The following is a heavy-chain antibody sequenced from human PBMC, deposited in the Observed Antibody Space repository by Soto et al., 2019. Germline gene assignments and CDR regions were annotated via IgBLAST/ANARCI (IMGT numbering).Heavy chain of an antibody. CDR3: AKGAFWSDYYHPRIDY. J-gene: IGHJ4*02. D-gene: IGHD3-3*01. CDR1: GFTFDDYT. V-gene: IGHV3-43*01. CDR2: INWDGGST. Sequence: SLRLSCAASGFTFDDYTMHWVRQSPGKGLEWVSLINWDGGSTYYADSVKGRFTISRDNSKNSLYMQMNSLRTEDTALYSCAKGAFWSDYYHPRIDYWGQGTLVTVSS.